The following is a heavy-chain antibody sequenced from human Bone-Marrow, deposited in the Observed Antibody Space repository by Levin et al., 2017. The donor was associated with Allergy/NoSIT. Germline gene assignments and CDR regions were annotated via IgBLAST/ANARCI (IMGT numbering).Heavy chain of an antibody. D-gene: IGHD2/OR15-2a*01. V-gene: IGHV3-21*01. CDR3: VRGIIGDVRVAHKEAFDV. Sequence: GESLKISCIVSGFTFSDYSIYWVRQAPGKGLEWISSISGDSSDLYYADSVKGRFTISSDNAKNSLNLQVSSLRAEDTAVYHCVRGIIGDVRVAHKEAFDVWGQGTMVTVSS. J-gene: IGHJ3*01. CDR1: GFTFSDYS. CDR2: ISGDSSDL.